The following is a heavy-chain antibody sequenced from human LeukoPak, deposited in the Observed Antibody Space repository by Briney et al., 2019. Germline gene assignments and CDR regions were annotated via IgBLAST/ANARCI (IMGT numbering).Heavy chain of an antibody. J-gene: IGHJ4*02. D-gene: IGHD4-17*01. Sequence: GGSLRLSCAASGSTFKNYWMSWVRQAPGKGLEWVANIKQDGSEINYVDSVKGRFTISRDNAKNSLYLQMNSLRAEDTAVYYCARVTLYGESALDHWGQGALVTVSS. V-gene: IGHV3-7*02. CDR3: ARVTLYGESALDH. CDR1: GSTFKNYW. CDR2: IKQDGSEI.